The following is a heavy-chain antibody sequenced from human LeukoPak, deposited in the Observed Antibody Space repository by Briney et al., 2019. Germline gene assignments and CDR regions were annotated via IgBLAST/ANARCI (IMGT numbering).Heavy chain of an antibody. J-gene: IGHJ4*02. V-gene: IGHV3-23*01. CDR2: ISGSGGST. CDR1: GFTFSSYA. D-gene: IGHD2-15*01. Sequence: GGSLRLSCAASGFTFSSYAMSWVRQAPGKGLEWVSAISGSGGSTYYADSVKGRFTISRDNSKNTLYLQMNSLRAEDTAVYYCAKDSYWCSGGSRYSDYWGQGTLVTVSS. CDR3: AKDSYWCSGGSRYSDY.